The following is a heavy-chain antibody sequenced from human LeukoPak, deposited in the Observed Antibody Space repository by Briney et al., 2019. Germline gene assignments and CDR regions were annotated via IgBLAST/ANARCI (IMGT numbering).Heavy chain of an antibody. V-gene: IGHV1-18*01. CDR2: ISAYNGNT. J-gene: IGHJ4*02. CDR3: ARDRYSSSWYQPFDY. CDR1: GYTFTSYG. D-gene: IGHD6-13*01. Sequence: GASVKVSCKASGYTFTSYGISWVRQAPGQGLEWMGWISAYNGNTNYAQKLQGRVTMTTDTSTSTAYMELRSLRSDDTAVYYCARDRYSSSWYQPFDYWGQGTPVTVSS.